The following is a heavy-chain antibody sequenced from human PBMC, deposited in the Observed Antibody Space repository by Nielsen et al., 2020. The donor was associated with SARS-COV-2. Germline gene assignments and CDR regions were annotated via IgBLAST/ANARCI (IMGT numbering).Heavy chain of an antibody. CDR3: APEWEPVN. D-gene: IGHD1-26*01. Sequence: GRSLRLSCPPSAFSFISFAMSWVRQAPGKWLEWVSSISGSGGSTYYADSVKGRFTISRDNSKNTLYLQMNSLRDEDTAVYYCAPEWEPVNWGQGTLVTVSS. V-gene: IGHV3-23*01. J-gene: IGHJ4*02. CDR2: ISGSGGST. CDR1: AFSFISFA.